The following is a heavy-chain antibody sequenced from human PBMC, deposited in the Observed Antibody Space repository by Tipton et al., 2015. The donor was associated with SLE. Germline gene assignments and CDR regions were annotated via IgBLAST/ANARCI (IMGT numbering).Heavy chain of an antibody. CDR3: AGSYSATFAPFDF. J-gene: IGHJ4*02. Sequence: TLSLTCTVSGFSFSSYYWSWIRQPPGKGLEWIGYVYYSGSTNYNPSLKSRLTLSVDTSKNQFSLNLNSVTAADTAIYYCAGSYSATFAPFDFWGPGKLVIVSS. V-gene: IGHV4-59*08. D-gene: IGHD1-26*01. CDR1: GFSFSSYY. CDR2: VYYSGST.